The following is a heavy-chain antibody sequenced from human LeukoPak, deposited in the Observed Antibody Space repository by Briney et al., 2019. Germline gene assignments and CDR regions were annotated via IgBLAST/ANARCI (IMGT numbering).Heavy chain of an antibody. V-gene: IGHV3-30*02. CDR1: GFTFSSYG. CDR3: AKAINYSPNVPFDY. D-gene: IGHD4-11*01. J-gene: IGHJ4*02. CDR2: IRYDGSNK. Sequence: GGSLRLSCAASGFTFSSYGMHWVRQAPGKGLEWVAFIRYDGSNKYYADSVKGRFTISRDNSKNTLYLQMNSLRAEDTAVYYCAKAINYSPNVPFDYWGQGTLVTVSS.